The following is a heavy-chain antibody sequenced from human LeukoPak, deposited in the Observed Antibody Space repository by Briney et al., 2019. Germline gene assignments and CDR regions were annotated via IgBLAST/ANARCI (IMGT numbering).Heavy chain of an antibody. CDR2: ISSSSSTI. CDR1: GFTFSSYS. J-gene: IGHJ5*02. V-gene: IGHV3-48*04. Sequence: GGSLRLSCAASGFTFSSYSMNWVRQAPGKGLEWVSYISSSSSTIYYADSLKGRFTISRDNAKNSLYLHMNSLRAEDTAVYYCAREMLMGWFDPWGQGTLVTVSS. D-gene: IGHD2-8*01. CDR3: AREMLMGWFDP.